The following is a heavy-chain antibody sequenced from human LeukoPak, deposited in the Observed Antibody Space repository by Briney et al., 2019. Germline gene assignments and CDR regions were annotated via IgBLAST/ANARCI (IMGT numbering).Heavy chain of an antibody. CDR3: AKDRFSIAAAGYFDY. D-gene: IGHD6-13*01. CDR1: GFVFSSYV. V-gene: IGHV3-23*01. J-gene: IGHJ4*02. CDR2: ISGSGGST. Sequence: GGSLRLSCAASGFVFSSYVMSWVRQAPGKGLEWVSTISGSGGSTYYADSVKGRFTISRDNSKNTLYLQMNSLRAEDTAVYYCAKDRFSIAAAGYFDYWGQGTLVTVSS.